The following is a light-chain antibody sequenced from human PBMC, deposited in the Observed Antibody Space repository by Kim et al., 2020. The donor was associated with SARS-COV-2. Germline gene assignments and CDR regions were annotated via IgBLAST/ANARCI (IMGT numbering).Light chain of an antibody. J-gene: IGLJ1*01. V-gene: IGLV2-23*02. Sequence: QSALTQPAALSVTPGQAITISCTGTSGDFGAYDLVSWYQHQPDKAPKLLIYGVHQRPSGVSPRFSGSKSGNTASLTISGLQAEDEGVYFCCSYAGSSTFAFGPGTKVTVL. CDR3: CSYAGSSTFA. CDR2: GVH. CDR1: SGDFGAYDL.